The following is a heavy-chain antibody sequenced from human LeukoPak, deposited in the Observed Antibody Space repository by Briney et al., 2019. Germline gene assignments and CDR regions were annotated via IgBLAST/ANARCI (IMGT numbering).Heavy chain of an antibody. CDR1: GYSFTSYW. Sequence: GESLKISCKGSGYSFTSYWIGWVRQMPGKGLEWMGIIYPGDSVTRYSPSFQGQVTISADKSISTAYLQWSGLKASDTAMYYCARHIGYSSALGAFDIWGQGTMVTVSS. CDR3: ARHIGYSSALGAFDI. J-gene: IGHJ3*02. D-gene: IGHD6-25*01. V-gene: IGHV5-51*01. CDR2: IYPGDSVT.